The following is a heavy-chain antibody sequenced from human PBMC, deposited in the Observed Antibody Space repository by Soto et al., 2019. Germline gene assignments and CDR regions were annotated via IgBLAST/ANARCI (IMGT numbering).Heavy chain of an antibody. CDR2: IGAYNGNT. CDR3: ARVTVVPAAIMSAWFDP. J-gene: IGHJ5*02. D-gene: IGHD2-2*01. CDR1: GYTFTSYG. Sequence: ASVKVSCKASGYTFTSYGISWVRQAPGQGLEWMGWIGAYNGNTNYAQKLQGRVTMTTDTSTSTAYMELRSLRSDDTAVYYCARVTVVPAAIMSAWFDPWGQGTLVTVSS. V-gene: IGHV1-18*01.